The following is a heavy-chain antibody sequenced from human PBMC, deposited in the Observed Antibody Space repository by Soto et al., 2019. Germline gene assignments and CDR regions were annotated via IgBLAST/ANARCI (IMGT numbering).Heavy chain of an antibody. CDR3: ARDDCFSSSCYASY. CDR1: GYTFTSYG. Sequence: GASVKVSCKASGYTFTSYGISWVRQAPGQGLEWMGWISTYNANTHYAQKFQGRVTMTTDISTRTVYMELRSLRSDDSAVYYCARDDCFSSSCYASYWGQGTPVTVSS. J-gene: IGHJ4*02. CDR2: ISTYNANT. V-gene: IGHV1-18*01. D-gene: IGHD2-2*01.